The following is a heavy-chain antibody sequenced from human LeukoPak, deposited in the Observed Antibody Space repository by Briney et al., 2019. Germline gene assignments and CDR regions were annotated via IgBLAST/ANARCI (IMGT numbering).Heavy chain of an antibody. Sequence: GGSLRLSCAASGFTLSSYAMSWVRQGPGKGLEWVSAISVSGNTYHADSVKGRFTISRDSSKNTLYLQMNSLRAEDTAVYYCAREPEVFYSMDYWGQGTLVTVSS. CDR1: GFTLSSYA. V-gene: IGHV3-23*01. CDR2: ISVSGNT. J-gene: IGHJ4*02. D-gene: IGHD4-11*01. CDR3: AREPEVFYSMDY.